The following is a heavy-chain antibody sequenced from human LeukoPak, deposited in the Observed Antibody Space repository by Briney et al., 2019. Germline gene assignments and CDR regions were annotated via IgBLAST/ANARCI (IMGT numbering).Heavy chain of an antibody. D-gene: IGHD3-3*02. J-gene: IGHJ6*02. V-gene: IGHV1-8*01. CDR2: MNPNSGNT. CDR3: ARNPSMDYYYGVDV. Sequence: ASVKVSCKASGYTFTSYDINWVRQATGQGLEWMGWMNPNSGNTGYAQKFQGRVTMTRNTSISTAYMELSSLRSEDTAVYYCARNPSMDYYYGVDVWGQGTTVTVSS. CDR1: GYTFTSYD.